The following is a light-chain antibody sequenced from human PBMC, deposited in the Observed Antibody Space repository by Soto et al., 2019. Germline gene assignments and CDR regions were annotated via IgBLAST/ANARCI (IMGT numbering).Light chain of an antibody. CDR1: QDIRND. J-gene: IGKJ1*01. V-gene: IGKV1-6*01. CDR3: LQDHNYPWT. CDR2: AAS. Sequence: GDRVTITCRASQDIRNDLGWYQEKPRQAPKLLIYAASKLQSGVPSRFSGSGSGTDFTLTISSLQPEDFATYYCLQDHNYPWTFGQGTKVEI.